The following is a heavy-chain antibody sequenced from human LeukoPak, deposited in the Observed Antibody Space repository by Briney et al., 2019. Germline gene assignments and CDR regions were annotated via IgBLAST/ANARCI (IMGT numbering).Heavy chain of an antibody. CDR1: GGTFSSYA. CDR3: ARGGGSYSWDAFDI. V-gene: IGHV1-69*01. D-gene: IGHD1-26*01. Sequence: SVKVSCKASGGTFSSYAISWVRHAPGQGLEWMGGIIPIFGTANYAQKFQGRVTITADESTSTAYMELSSLRSEDTAVYYCARGGGSYSWDAFDIWGQGTMVTVSS. J-gene: IGHJ3*02. CDR2: IIPIFGTA.